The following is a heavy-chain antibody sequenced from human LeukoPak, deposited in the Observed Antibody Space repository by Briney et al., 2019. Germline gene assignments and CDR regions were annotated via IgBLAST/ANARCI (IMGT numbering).Heavy chain of an antibody. CDR1: GGSISSSSYY. D-gene: IGHD2-8*01. V-gene: IGHV4-39*01. CDR2: ISYSGST. CDR3: ALDCTDGVCYLDY. Sequence: SETLSLTCTVSGGSISSSSYYWGWIRQPPGKGLEWIGSISYSGSTYYNPSLKSRVTISVGTSKSQFSLKLSSVTAADTAVYYCALDCTDGVCYLDYWGQGTLVTVSS. J-gene: IGHJ4*02.